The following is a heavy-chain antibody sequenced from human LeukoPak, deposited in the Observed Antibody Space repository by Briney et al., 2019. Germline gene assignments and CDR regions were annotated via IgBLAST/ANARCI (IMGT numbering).Heavy chain of an antibody. Sequence: HPGGSLRLSCAASEFTFPMYWMTWVRQAPGKGLEWVADIKQDGSEKYYVDSVKGRFTISRQNAKNSLFLQMNSLRAEDTAVYYCARHRSGGSQDDAFDIWGQGTMVTVSS. J-gene: IGHJ3*02. D-gene: IGHD2-15*01. CDR1: EFTFPMYW. V-gene: IGHV3-7*01. CDR2: IKQDGSEK. CDR3: ARHRSGGSQDDAFDI.